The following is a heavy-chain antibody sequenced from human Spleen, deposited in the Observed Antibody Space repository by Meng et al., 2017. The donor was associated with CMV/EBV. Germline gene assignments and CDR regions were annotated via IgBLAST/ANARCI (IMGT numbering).Heavy chain of an antibody. D-gene: IGHD4-23*01. Sequence: SVKVSCKASGGTFSSYDINWVRQAPGQGLEWMGGIIPVFGTGNYAQKFQGRVTITTDESTSTAYMDLSSLKSEDTAVYYCARDGVYGGNSGGIDYWGQGTLVTVSS. CDR1: GGTFSSYD. V-gene: IGHV1-69*05. CDR3: ARDGVYGGNSGGIDY. J-gene: IGHJ4*02. CDR2: IIPVFGTG.